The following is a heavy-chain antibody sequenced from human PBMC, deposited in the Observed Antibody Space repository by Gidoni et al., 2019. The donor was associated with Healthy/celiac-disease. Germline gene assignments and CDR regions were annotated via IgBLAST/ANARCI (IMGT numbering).Heavy chain of an antibody. D-gene: IGHD1-26*01. CDR1: GFTFSSYA. CDR3: ASGGRELVYYGMDV. CDR2: ISGSGGST. J-gene: IGHJ6*02. V-gene: IGHV3-23*01. Sequence: EVQLLESGGGLVQPGGSLRLSCAASGFTFSSYAMSWVRQAPGKGLEWVSAISGSGGSTYYADSVKGRFTISRDNSKNTLYLQMNSLRAEDTAVYYCASGGRELVYYGMDVWGQGTTVTVSS.